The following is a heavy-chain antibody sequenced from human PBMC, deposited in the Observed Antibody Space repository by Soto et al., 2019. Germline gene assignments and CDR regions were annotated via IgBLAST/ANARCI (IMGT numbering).Heavy chain of an antibody. D-gene: IGHD4-17*01. CDR1: GFSLSTSGVG. Sequence: QITLKESGPTLVKPTQTLTLTCTFSGFSLSTSGVGVGWIRQPPGKALELLALIYWDDDKRYSPSLKSRLTITKDTSKNQVVLTMTNIDPVDTATYYCSHDYGDYRFGAFDIWGQGTMVTVSS. CDR2: IYWDDDK. V-gene: IGHV2-5*02. CDR3: SHDYGDYRFGAFDI. J-gene: IGHJ3*02.